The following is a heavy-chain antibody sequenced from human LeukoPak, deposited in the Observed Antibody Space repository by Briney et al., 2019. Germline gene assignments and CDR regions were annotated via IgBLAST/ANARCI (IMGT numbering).Heavy chain of an antibody. CDR1: GGSFSGCY. Sequence: SETLSLTCAVYGGSFSGCYWSWIRQPPGKGLEWIGEINHSGSTNYNPSPKSRVTISVDTSKNQFSLKLSSVTAADTAVYYCARQYCSSTSCSFDYWGQGTLVTVSS. D-gene: IGHD2-2*01. V-gene: IGHV4-34*01. CDR3: ARQYCSSTSCSFDY. CDR2: INHSGST. J-gene: IGHJ4*02.